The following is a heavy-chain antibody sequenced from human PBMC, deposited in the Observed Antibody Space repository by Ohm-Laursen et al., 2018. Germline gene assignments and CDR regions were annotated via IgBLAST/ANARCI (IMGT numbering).Heavy chain of an antibody. CDR3: AKGSTSGWNNYFDY. CDR2: ISYDGSNK. J-gene: IGHJ4*02. Sequence: SLRLSCSASGFTFSSYGLHWVRQAPGKGLEWVAVISYDGSNKYYADSVKGRFTISRDNSKNTLYLQMNSLRAEDTAVYYCAKGSTSGWNNYFDYWGQGTLVTVSS. D-gene: IGHD6-19*01. V-gene: IGHV3-30*18. CDR1: GFTFSSYG.